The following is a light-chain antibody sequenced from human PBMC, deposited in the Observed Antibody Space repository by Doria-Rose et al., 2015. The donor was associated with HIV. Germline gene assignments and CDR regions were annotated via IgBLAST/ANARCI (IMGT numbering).Light chain of an antibody. J-gene: IGKJ1*01. CDR2: DGS. V-gene: IGKV3-20*01. CDR3: HQYGTSWT. CDR1: QSFSSTY. Sequence: TQSPGTLSLSPGERATPSXRASQSFSSTYLAWYQQKPGQAPSLLIYDGSTRATGISDRFSASGSGTDFTLTINRLEPEDFALYYCHQYGTSWTFGQGTKVEI.